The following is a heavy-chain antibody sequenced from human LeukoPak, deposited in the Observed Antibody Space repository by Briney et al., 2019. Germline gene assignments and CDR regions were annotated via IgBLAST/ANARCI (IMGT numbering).Heavy chain of an antibody. CDR3: ASEYYSDSSGYY. J-gene: IGHJ4*02. V-gene: IGHV3-21*01. Sequence: GGSLRLSCAASGFTFGSYSMNWVRQAPGKGLEWVSSISSSSSYIYYADSVKGRFTISRDNAKNSLYLQMNSLRAEDTAVYYCASEYYSDSSGYYWGQGTLVTVSS. CDR2: ISSSSSYI. CDR1: GFTFGSYS. D-gene: IGHD3-22*01.